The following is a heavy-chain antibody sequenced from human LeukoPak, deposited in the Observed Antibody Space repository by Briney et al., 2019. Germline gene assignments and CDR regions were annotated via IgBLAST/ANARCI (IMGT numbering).Heavy chain of an antibody. Sequence: GGSLRLSCAASGFTFSSYAMSWVRQAPGKGLEWVSEISGSGGSTYYADSVKGRFTISGDNSKNTLCLQMNSLRAEDTAVYYCAKATSSNWLGVYFDYWGQGTLITVSS. V-gene: IGHV3-23*01. CDR3: AKATSSNWLGVYFDY. CDR2: ISGSGGST. CDR1: GFTFSSYA. D-gene: IGHD6-13*01. J-gene: IGHJ4*02.